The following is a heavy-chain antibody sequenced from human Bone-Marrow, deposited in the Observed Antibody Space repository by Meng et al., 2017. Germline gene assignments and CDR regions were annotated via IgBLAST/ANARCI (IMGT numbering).Heavy chain of an antibody. CDR3: ARMSSYYDSSGYCYAGEYFQH. V-gene: IGHV1-2*06. CDR2: INPNSGGT. J-gene: IGHJ1*01. D-gene: IGHD3-22*01. Sequence: ASVKVSCKASGYTFTGYYMHWVRQAPGQGLEWMGRINPNSGGTNYAQKFQGRVTMTRDTSTSTVYMELSSLRSEDTAVYYCARMSSYYDSSGYCYAGEYFQHWGQGTLVTVSS. CDR1: GYTFTGYY.